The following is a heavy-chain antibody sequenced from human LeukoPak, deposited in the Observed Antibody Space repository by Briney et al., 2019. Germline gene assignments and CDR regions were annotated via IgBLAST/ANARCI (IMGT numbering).Heavy chain of an antibody. D-gene: IGHD5-18*01. CDR3: ARRGGDSYGQETHYFDY. CDR1: GFIFSGYD. CDR2: IRYDGSKK. Sequence: GSLRISCTASGFIFSGYDMHWVRQAPGKGLEWVAFIRYDGSKKFYADSVKGRFTISRDNSKNTLFLEVNGLRAVDTAVYYCARRGGDSYGQETHYFDYWGQGTLVTVSS. J-gene: IGHJ4*02. V-gene: IGHV3-30*02.